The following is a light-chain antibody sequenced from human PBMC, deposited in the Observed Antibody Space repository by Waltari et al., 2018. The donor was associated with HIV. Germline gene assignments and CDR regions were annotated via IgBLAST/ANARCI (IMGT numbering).Light chain of an antibody. CDR1: QGVGND. CDR3: LQDYSWPYT. J-gene: IGKJ2*01. Sequence: AIQMTQSPTSLSASVVDSVTTTCRASQGVGNDLSWYQQKPGMAPTLLIYGASISQNGVPGRFSGSGSGADFTLTISSLQAEDLATYYCLQDYSWPYTFGQGTKLEIK. CDR2: GAS. V-gene: IGKV1-6*01.